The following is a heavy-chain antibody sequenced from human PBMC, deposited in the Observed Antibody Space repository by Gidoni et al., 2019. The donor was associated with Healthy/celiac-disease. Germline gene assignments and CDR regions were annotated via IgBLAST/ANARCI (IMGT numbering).Heavy chain of an antibody. D-gene: IGHD5-18*01. CDR3: ARSSWIQLWRQYYFDY. CDR2: IYHSGST. Sequence: QVQLQESGPGLVKPSETLSLTCAVSGYSISSGYYWGWLRQPPGKGLEWIGSIYHSGSTYYNPSLKSRVTISVDTSKNQFSLKLSSVTAADTAVYYRARSSWIQLWRQYYFDYWGQGTLVTVSS. J-gene: IGHJ4*02. CDR1: GYSISSGYY. V-gene: IGHV4-38-2*01.